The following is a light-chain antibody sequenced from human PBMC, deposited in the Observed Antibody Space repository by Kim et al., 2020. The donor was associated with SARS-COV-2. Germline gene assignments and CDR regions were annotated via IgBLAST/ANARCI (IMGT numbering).Light chain of an antibody. CDR3: QQYVSSPLT. V-gene: IGKV3-20*01. CDR2: GAS. CDR1: RSVRSSY. Sequence: FSPGDRASLSCRASRSVRSSYLAWYQQKPGHAPRLLIYGASSSATGIPDRFSGSGSRTDFTLTISRLEPEDVAVYYCQQYVSSPLTFGGGTKVEI. J-gene: IGKJ4*01.